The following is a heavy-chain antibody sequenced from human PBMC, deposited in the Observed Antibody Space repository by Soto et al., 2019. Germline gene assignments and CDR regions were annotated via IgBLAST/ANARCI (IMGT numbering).Heavy chain of an antibody. CDR2: IIPILGIA. D-gene: IGHD5-12*01. CDR1: GGTFSSYT. CDR3: ARLQGGGVATIPY. Sequence: QVQLVQSGAEVKKPGSSVKVSCKASGGTFSSYTISWVRQAPGQGLEWMGRIIPILGIANYAQKFQGRVTITAYKSTSTAYMELSSLRSEDTAVYYCARLQGGGVATIPYWGQGTLVTVSS. J-gene: IGHJ4*02. V-gene: IGHV1-69*02.